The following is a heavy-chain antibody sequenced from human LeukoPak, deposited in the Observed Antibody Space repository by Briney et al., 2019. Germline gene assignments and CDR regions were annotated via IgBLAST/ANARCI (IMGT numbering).Heavy chain of an antibody. CDR2: INPNSGGT. CDR1: GYTFTGYY. V-gene: IGHV1-2*02. Sequence: ASVKVSCKASGYTFTGYYMHWVRQAPGQGLEWMGWINPNSGGTNYAQKFQGRVTMTRDTSISTAYMELSRLRSDDTAVYYCARLNCDSSGYYVGAFDIWGQGTMVTVSS. D-gene: IGHD3-22*01. J-gene: IGHJ3*02. CDR3: ARLNCDSSGYYVGAFDI.